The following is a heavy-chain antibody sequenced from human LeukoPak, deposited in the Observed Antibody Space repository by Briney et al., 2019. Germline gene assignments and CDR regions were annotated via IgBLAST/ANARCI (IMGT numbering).Heavy chain of an antibody. J-gene: IGHJ4*02. D-gene: IGHD3-22*01. CDR3: AREGYYDSSGYSIRFSY. Sequence: GGSLRLSXEASEFTFSSYWMHWVRQAPGKGLVWLSRINSDGRTTIYADSVKGRFTISRDNAKNTLYLQMNSLRAEDTAVYYCAREGYYDSSGYSIRFSYWGQGTLVTISS. V-gene: IGHV3-74*01. CDR1: EFTFSSYW. CDR2: INSDGRTT.